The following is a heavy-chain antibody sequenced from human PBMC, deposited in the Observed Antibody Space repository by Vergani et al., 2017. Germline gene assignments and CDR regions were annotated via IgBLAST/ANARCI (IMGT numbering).Heavy chain of an antibody. V-gene: IGHV1-8*01. CDR3: ARAYSSSWYTDYYYYGMDV. J-gene: IGHJ6*02. CDR1: GYTFTSYD. CDR2: MNPNSGNT. D-gene: IGHD6-13*01. Sequence: QVQLVQSGAEVKKPGASVKVSCKASGYTFTSYDINWVRQATGQGLEWMGWMNPNSGNTGYAQKFQGRVTMTRNTSISTAYMELSSLRSEDTAVYYCARAYSSSWYTDYYYYGMDVWGQGTTVTVSS.